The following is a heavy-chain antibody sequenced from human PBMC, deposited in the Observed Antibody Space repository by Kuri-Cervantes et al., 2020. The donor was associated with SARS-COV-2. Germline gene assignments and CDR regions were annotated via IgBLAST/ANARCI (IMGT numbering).Heavy chain of an antibody. CDR2: IDAVNGNT. V-gene: IGHV1-3*01. CDR3: ARDRGSQRLAFYDAFDI. J-gene: IGHJ3*02. Sequence: ASVKVSCKASGYIFTNYALHWVRQAPGQRLEWMGWIDAVNGNTKYSQKFQGRVTITRDTSASTAYMELSSLRSEDTALYYCARDRGSQRLAFYDAFDIWGQGTMVTVSS. D-gene: IGHD6-25*01. CDR1: GYIFTNYA.